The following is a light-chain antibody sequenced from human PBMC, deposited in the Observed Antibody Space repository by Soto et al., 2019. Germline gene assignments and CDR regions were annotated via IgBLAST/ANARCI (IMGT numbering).Light chain of an antibody. J-gene: IGKJ4*01. V-gene: IGKV3-11*01. Sequence: EIVLTQSPATLSLSPGERATLSCRASQSVSSYLAWYQQKPGKAPRLLIYDASNRATGIPRRFSVRGSGTDSTLTISSLEPEDSAFYYCQQRSNWPPAFGGGTKVEIK. CDR3: QQRSNWPPA. CDR1: QSVSSY. CDR2: DAS.